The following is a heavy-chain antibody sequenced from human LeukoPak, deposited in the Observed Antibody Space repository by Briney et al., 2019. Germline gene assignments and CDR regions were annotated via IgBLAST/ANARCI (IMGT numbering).Heavy chain of an antibody. D-gene: IGHD6-19*01. Sequence: GGSLRLSCAASGFTFRTYAMSWVRQALGKGLKRVSGINDSGHYTYHADSVKGRFTISRDNSKNTVHLQINNLRAEDTAIYYCAKSLDLAVAGIDYWDQGTLVTVSS. CDR2: INDSGHYT. J-gene: IGHJ4*02. CDR1: GFTFRTYA. CDR3: AKSLDLAVAGIDY. V-gene: IGHV3-23*01.